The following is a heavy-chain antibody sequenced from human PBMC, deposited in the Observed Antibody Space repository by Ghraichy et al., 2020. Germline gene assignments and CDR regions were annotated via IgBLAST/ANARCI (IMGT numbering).Heavy chain of an antibody. CDR2: ISGSGCST. D-gene: IGHD3-22*01. CDR1: GFTFSSYA. CDR3: AKFHYYYDSSGYYSWTSDIRNYYYYGMDV. Sequence: GGSLRLSCAASGFTFSSYAMSWVRQAPGKGLEWVSAISGSGCSTYYADSVKGRFTISRDNSKNTLYLQMNSLRAEDTAVYYCAKFHYYYDSSGYYSWTSDIRNYYYYGMDVWGQGTTVTVSS. V-gene: IGHV3-23*01. J-gene: IGHJ6*02.